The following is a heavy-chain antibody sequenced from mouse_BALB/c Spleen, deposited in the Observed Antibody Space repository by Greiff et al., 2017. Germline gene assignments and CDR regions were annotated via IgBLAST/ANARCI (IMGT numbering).Heavy chain of an antibody. CDR1: GFTFSSYG. CDR3: ARQGQSYGKGWYFDV. V-gene: IGHV5-6*01. Sequence: EVNVVESGGDLVKPGGSLKLSCAASGFTFSSYGMSWVRQTPDKRLEWVATISSGGSYTYYPDSVKGRFTISRDNAKNTLYLQMSSLKSEDTAMYYCARQGQSYGKGWYFDVWGAGTTVTVSS. D-gene: IGHD2-1*01. CDR2: ISSGGSYT. J-gene: IGHJ1*01.